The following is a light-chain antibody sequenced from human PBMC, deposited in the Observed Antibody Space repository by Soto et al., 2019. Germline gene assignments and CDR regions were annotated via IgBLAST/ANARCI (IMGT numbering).Light chain of an antibody. V-gene: IGLV4-69*01. Sequence: QPVLTQSPSASASLGASVKLTCTLSSGHSTYAIAWHQQQPEKGPRYLMKLNSDGSHTKGYGIPDRFSGSSSGAERYLTISSLQSEDEADYYCQTWVTGPPWVFGGGTKLTVL. CDR1: SGHSTYA. CDR2: LNSDGSH. CDR3: QTWVTGPPWV. J-gene: IGLJ3*02.